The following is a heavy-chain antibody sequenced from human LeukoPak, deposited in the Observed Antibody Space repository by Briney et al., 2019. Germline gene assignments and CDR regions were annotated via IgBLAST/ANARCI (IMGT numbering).Heavy chain of an antibody. D-gene: IGHD6-19*01. J-gene: IGHJ4*02. Sequence: GGSLRLSCAASGFTFNSYTMNWVRQAPGKGLEWVSSISGANDYIYYADSMKGRFTISRDNAENSLYLQMNSLTAEDTAVYYCARNMYGSGHYFDYWGQGTLVTVSS. CDR2: ISGANDYI. CDR3: ARNMYGSGHYFDY. V-gene: IGHV3-21*01. CDR1: GFTFNSYT.